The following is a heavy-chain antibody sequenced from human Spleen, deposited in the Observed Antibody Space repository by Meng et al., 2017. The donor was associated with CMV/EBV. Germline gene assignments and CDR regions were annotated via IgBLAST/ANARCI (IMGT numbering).Heavy chain of an antibody. Sequence: GGSLRLSCAASGFTFSSYEMNWVRQAPGKGLEWVSYISSSGSTIYYADSVKGRFTISRDNAKKSLYLQMNSLRAEDTAVYYCTRGYCSGGSCLPGDYWGQGTSVTVSS. V-gene: IGHV3-48*03. CDR1: GFTFSSYE. J-gene: IGHJ4*02. CDR2: ISSSGSTI. D-gene: IGHD2-15*01. CDR3: TRGYCSGGSCLPGDY.